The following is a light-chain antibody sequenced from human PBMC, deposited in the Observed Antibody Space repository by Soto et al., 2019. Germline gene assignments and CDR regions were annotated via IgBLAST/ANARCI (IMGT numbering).Light chain of an antibody. CDR2: EVT. V-gene: IGLV2-23*02. J-gene: IGLJ2*01. CDR1: SSDVGKYNL. CDR3: CSYAGSSTVI. Sequence: QSALTQPASVSGSPGQSITISCTGTSSDVGKYNLVSWYQLHPGEAPKLMIYEVTKRPSGISNRFSGSKSGNTASLTISGLQAEDEADYYWCSYAGSSTVIFGGGTKLTVL.